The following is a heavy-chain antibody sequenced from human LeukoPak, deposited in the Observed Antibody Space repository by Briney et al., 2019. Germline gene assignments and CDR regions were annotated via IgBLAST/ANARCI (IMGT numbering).Heavy chain of an antibody. CDR1: GFSFSSYS. V-gene: IGHV3-21*01. CDR2: ITTSSSYI. J-gene: IGHJ5*02. CDR3: ATDLIHYYASGAKT. D-gene: IGHD3-10*01. Sequence: GGSLRLSCAASGFSFSSYSMNWVRQAPGKGLEWVSSITTSSSYIYYADSVKGRFTISRDNAKNSLFLQMNSLRAEDTAVYYCATDLIHYYASGAKTWGRGTLVTVSS.